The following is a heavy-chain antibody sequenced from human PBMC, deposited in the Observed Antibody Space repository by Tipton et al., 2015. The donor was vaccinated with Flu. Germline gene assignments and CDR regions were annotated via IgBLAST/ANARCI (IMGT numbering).Heavy chain of an antibody. Sequence: QVQLVQSGAEVRKPGASVRVSCKASGYTSTNYYINWVRQAPGQGLEWLGMMKPSGETALNAQKLQGRVAINRDTSTSTFYMDLSSLKSEDTAVYYCALESCSKCFRSYNWYAPWGQGTLVTVSS. CDR3: ALESCSKCFRSYNWYAP. V-gene: IGHV1-46*04. D-gene: IGHD5-24*01. CDR2: MKPSGETA. J-gene: IGHJ5*02. CDR1: GYTSTNYY.